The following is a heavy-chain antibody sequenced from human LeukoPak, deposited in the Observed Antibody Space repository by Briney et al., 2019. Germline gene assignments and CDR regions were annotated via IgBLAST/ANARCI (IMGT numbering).Heavy chain of an antibody. V-gene: IGHV1-8*02. CDR1: GYTFNSYG. CDR3: ARGLYYYDSSGSRNGAFDI. J-gene: IGHJ3*02. Sequence: ASVKVSCKASGYTFNSYGISWVRQAPGQGLEWMGWMNPNSGNTGYAQKFQGRVTMTRNTSISTAYMELSSLRSEDTAVYYCARGLYYYDSSGSRNGAFDIWGQGTMVTVSS. CDR2: MNPNSGNT. D-gene: IGHD3-22*01.